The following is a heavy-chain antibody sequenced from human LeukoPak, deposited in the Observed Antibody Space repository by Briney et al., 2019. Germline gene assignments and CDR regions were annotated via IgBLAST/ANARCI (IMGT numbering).Heavy chain of an antibody. Sequence: GGSLRLSCAASGFTFSSYSVNWVRQAPGKGLEWVSYISSSSSTIDYADSVKGRFTISRDNAKISLYLQMNSLRAEDTAVYYCARTGYTSACDYWGQGTLVTVSS. CDR2: ISSSSSTI. CDR1: GFTFSSYS. V-gene: IGHV3-48*04. J-gene: IGHJ4*02. D-gene: IGHD6-19*01. CDR3: ARTGYTSACDY.